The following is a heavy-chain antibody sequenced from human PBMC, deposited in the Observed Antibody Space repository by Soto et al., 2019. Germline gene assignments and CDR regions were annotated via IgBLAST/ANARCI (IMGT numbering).Heavy chain of an antibody. CDR3: ARDRLRLGELSSMYFDY. CDR1: GGTFSSYA. CDR2: IIPIFGTA. D-gene: IGHD3-16*02. V-gene: IGHV1-69*01. J-gene: IGHJ4*02. Sequence: QVQLVQSGAEVKKPGSSVKVSCKASGGTFSSYAISWVRQAPGQGLEWMGGIIPIFGTANYAQKFQGRVTITADESTSTAYMELSSLRSEDTAVYYCARDRLRLGELSSMYFDYWGQGTLVTVSS.